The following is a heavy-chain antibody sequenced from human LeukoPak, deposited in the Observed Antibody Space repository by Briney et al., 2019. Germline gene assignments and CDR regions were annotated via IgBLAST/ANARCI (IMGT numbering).Heavy chain of an antibody. CDR1: GGTFSSYA. V-gene: IGHV1-69*04. Sequence: ASVKVSCKASGGTFSSYAISWVRQAPGQGLEWMGRIIPIFGIANYAQKFQGRVTITADKSTSTAYMELSSLRSEDTAVYYCARSDSSGYSFDYRGQGTLVTVSS. D-gene: IGHD3-22*01. CDR3: ARSDSSGYSFDY. J-gene: IGHJ4*02. CDR2: IIPIFGIA.